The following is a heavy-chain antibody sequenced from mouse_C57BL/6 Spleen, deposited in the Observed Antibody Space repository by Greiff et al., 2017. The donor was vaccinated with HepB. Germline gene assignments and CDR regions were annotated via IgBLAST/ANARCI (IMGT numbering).Heavy chain of an antibody. CDR1: GYTFTSYW. D-gene: IGHD1-1*01. CDR2: INPSNGGT. V-gene: IGHV1-53*01. Sequence: QVQLQQPGTELVKPGASVKLSCKASGYTFTSYWMHWVKQRPGQGLEWIGNINPSNGGTNYNEKFKSKATLTVDKSASTAYMQLSSLTSEDSAVYYCARSHLLLRYPTYFDDWGKGTTLTVSS. J-gene: IGHJ2*01. CDR3: ARSHLLLRYPTYFDD.